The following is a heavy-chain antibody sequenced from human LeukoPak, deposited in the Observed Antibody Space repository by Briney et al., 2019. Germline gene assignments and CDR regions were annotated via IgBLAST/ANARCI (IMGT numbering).Heavy chain of an antibody. Sequence: ASVKVSCKASGFTFSNSAIQWVRQARGQRLEWIGWIIVGSGRTHYAQNLQERLTITRDMSTNTAYMELSSLRAEDTAVYYCARQQRELLYYFDYWGQGTLVTVSS. CDR3: ARQQRELLYYFDY. CDR2: IIVGSGRT. CDR1: GFTFSNSA. J-gene: IGHJ4*02. D-gene: IGHD1-26*01. V-gene: IGHV1-58*02.